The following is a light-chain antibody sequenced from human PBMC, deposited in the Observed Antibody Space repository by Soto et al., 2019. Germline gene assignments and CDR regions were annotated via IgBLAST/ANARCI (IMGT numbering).Light chain of an antibody. CDR2: DVS. V-gene: IGLV2-14*03. J-gene: IGLJ2*01. Sequence: QSALTQPASVSGSPGQSITISCTGTSSDVGGYNYVSWYQQHPGKAPKLIIYDVSNRPSGVSNRFSGSKSGNTASLTISGLQAEDEADYYCSSYSSSSTLVFGVGTPVTVL. CDR1: SSDVGGYNY. CDR3: SSYSSSSTLV.